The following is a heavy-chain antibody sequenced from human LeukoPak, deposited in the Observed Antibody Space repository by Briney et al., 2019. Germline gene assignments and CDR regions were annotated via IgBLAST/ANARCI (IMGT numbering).Heavy chain of an antibody. CDR1: GFTFSSYS. V-gene: IGHV3-21*01. CDR2: ISSSSSYI. Sequence: PGGSLRLSCAASGFTFSSYSMNWVRQAPGKGLEWVSSISSSSSYIYYAGSVKGRFTISRDNAKNSLYLQMNSLRAEDTAVYYCARAGGSGSYWNWGQGTLVTVSS. CDR3: ARAGGSGSYWN. D-gene: IGHD3-10*01. J-gene: IGHJ4*02.